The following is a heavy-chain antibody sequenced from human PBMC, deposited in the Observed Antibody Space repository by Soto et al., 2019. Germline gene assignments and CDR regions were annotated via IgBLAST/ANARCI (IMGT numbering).Heavy chain of an antibody. D-gene: IGHD3-10*01. CDR2: ISYNGDKE. Sequence: GGSLRLSCAASGFTFSNYGMHWVRQAPGKGLECVTLISYNGDKEYYADSVKGRFIISRDNSKNTVDLQMNSLRAEDTAVYYCAKDIALVRGVIIDIDVWGRGTTVTVYS. J-gene: IGHJ6*02. CDR1: GFTFSNYG. CDR3: AKDIALVRGVIIDIDV. V-gene: IGHV3-30*18.